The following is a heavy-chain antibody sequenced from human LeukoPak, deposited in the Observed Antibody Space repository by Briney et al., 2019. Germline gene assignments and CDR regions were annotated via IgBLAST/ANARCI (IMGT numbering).Heavy chain of an antibody. D-gene: IGHD2-2*01. CDR3: ARGVVPAAPWLDY. Sequence: NPSETLSLTCTVSGGSISSGDYYWSWIRQPPGKGLEWIGYIYYSGSTYYNPSLKSRVTISVDTSKNQFSLKLSSVTAADTAVYYCARGVVPAAPWLDYWGQGTLVTVSS. V-gene: IGHV4-30-4*02. CDR2: IYYSGST. J-gene: IGHJ4*02. CDR1: GGSISSGDYY.